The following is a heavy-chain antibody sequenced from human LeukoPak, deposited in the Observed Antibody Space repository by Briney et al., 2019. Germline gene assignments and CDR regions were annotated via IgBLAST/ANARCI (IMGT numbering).Heavy chain of an antibody. V-gene: IGHV4-34*01. CDR2: TNHSGST. CDR3: ARQGYDSSGYYPGFDY. Sequence: PGGSLRLSCAASGFTFSSYWMSWIRQPPGKGLEWIGETNHSGSTNYNPSLKSRVTISVDTSKNQFSLKLSSVTAADTAVYYCARQGYDSSGYYPGFDYWGQGTLVTVSS. J-gene: IGHJ4*02. D-gene: IGHD3-22*01. CDR1: GFTFSSYW.